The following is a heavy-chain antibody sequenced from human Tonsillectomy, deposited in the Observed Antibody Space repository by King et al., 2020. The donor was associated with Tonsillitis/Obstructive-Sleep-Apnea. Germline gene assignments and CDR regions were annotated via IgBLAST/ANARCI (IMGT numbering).Heavy chain of an antibody. CDR2: IYPGDSDT. Sequence: VQLVESGAEVKKPGESLTISCKGSGYSFTSYWIGWGRQMPGKGLEWMGIIYPGDSDTRYSPSFQGQVTISADKSISTAYLQWSSLKASDTAMYYCATLGVAAADYYYMDVWGKGTTVTVSS. V-gene: IGHV5-51*01. CDR1: GYSFTSYW. J-gene: IGHJ6*03. D-gene: IGHD6-13*01. CDR3: ATLGVAAADYYYMDV.